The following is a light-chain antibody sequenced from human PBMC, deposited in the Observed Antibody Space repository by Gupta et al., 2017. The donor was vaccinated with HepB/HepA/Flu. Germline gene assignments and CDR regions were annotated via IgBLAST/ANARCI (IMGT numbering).Light chain of an antibody. J-gene: IGLJ2*01. CDR2: IND. Sequence: QSVLTQPPSVSAAPGHKVTIPCSGTSSNIENNYVSWYQQLQEAAPKLLIHINDARPSGIPDRFSGSKSGTSATLGIAGLQAGDEADDYCGTWDDTLSHVVFGGGTKLTVL. V-gene: IGLV1-51*02. CDR3: GTWDDTLSHVV. CDR1: SSNIENNY.